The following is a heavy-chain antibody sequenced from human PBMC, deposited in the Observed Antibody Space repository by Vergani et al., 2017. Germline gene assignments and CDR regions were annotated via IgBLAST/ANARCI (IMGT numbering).Heavy chain of an antibody. D-gene: IGHD6-19*01. CDR2: IHYSENT. V-gene: IGHV4-59*11. J-gene: IGHJ5*02. Sequence: QVQLQESGPGLVKSSETLSLTCSVSFDSIRNLYCTWIRQPPGKGLEWIGSIHYSENTNYNPSLKTRVTISVDTSKNQFSLTLTSVTAADTAVYYCASDTHSGQRADRWGQGILVTVTS. CDR3: ASDTHSGQRADR. CDR1: FDSIRNLY.